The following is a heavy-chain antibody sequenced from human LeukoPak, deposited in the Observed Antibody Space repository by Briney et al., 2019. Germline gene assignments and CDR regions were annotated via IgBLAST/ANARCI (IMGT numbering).Heavy chain of an antibody. CDR3: ARNPLSYYYDSSGYYYLGYYYYGMDV. J-gene: IGHJ6*02. D-gene: IGHD3-22*01. V-gene: IGHV3-48*03. CDR1: GFTFSSYE. Sequence: GGSLRLSCAASGFTFSSYEMNWVRQAPGKGLEWVSYISSSGSTIYYADSVKGRFTITRDNAKNSLYLQMNSLRAEDTAVYYCARNPLSYYYDSSGYYYLGYYYYGMDVWGQGTTVTVSS. CDR2: ISSSGSTI.